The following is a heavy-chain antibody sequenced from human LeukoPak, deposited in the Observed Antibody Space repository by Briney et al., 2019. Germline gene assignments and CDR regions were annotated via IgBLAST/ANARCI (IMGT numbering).Heavy chain of an antibody. CDR3: ARPNITSYYDSRGYDAFDV. D-gene: IGHD3-22*01. Sequence: GESLKISCKGSGYXFTTYWXAWXXQMPGXXLXWMXXIYPGXSDTRYSPSFQGQXTISADKSVNTAYLQWSSLKASDTAMYYCARPNITSYYDSRGYDAFDVWGQGTMVTVYS. CDR1: GYXFTTYW. V-gene: IGHV5-51*01. J-gene: IGHJ3*01. CDR2: IYPGXSDT.